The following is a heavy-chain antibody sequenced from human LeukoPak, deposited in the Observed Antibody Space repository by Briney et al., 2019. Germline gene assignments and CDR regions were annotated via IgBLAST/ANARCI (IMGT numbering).Heavy chain of an antibody. J-gene: IGHJ5*02. CDR3: ARGPPPYCSGGSCLEWWFDP. V-gene: IGHV4-59*01. CDR2: IYYSGSI. D-gene: IGHD2-15*01. CDR1: GGSISSYY. Sequence: PSETLSLTCTVSGGSISSYYWSWIRQPPGKGLEWIGYIYYSGSINYNPSLKSRVTISVDTSKNQFSLKLSSVTAADTAVYYCARGPPPYCSGGSCLEWWFDPWGQGTLVTVSS.